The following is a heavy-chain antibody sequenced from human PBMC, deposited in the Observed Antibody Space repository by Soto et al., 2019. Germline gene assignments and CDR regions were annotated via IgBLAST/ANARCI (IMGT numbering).Heavy chain of an antibody. J-gene: IGHJ4*02. D-gene: IGHD1-26*01. CDR3: AKVAGGSHEALEY. Sequence: QVQLVESGGGVVQPGRSLRLSCAASGSTFRSFGMHWVRQAPGKGLEWVALISYDGSDKYYGESVKGRFTISRDNSKNTLYLQMNSLRDEDTAVYYCAKVAGGSHEALEYWGQGTLVTVSS. CDR1: GSTFRSFG. CDR2: ISYDGSDK. V-gene: IGHV3-30*18.